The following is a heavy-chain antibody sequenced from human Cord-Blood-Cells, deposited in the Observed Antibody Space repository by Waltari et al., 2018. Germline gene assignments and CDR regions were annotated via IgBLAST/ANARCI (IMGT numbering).Heavy chain of an antibody. CDR2: INHSGST. D-gene: IGHD2-2*01. CDR1: FSGYY. CDR3: ASLGCSSTSCYWFDP. J-gene: IGHJ5*02. V-gene: IGHV4-34*01. Sequence: QVQLQQWGAGLLKPSETLSFSGYYLSWIRQPPGKGLEWIGEINHSGSTNYNPSLKSRVTISVDTSKNQFSLKLSSVTAADTAVYYCASLGCSSTSCYWFDPWGQGTLVTVSS.